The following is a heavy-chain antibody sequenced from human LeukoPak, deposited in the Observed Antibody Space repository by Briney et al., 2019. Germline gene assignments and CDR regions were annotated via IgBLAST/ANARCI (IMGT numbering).Heavy chain of an antibody. CDR1: GYTFSSYD. CDR3: ARRADYYDSSAYYY. Sequence: ASVKVSCKASGYTFSSYDINWVRQATGQGPEWMGWMNPNSGNTGNAQKFQGRVTMTRNTSISTAYLELSSLRSEDTAVYFCARRADYYDSSAYYYWGQGTLVTVS. V-gene: IGHV1-8*01. J-gene: IGHJ4*02. D-gene: IGHD3-22*01. CDR2: MNPNSGNT.